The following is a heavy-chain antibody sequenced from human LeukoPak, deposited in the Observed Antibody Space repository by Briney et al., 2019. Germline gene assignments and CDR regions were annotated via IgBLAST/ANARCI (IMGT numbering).Heavy chain of an antibody. CDR3: ARAIDPLQIRNYYYYMDV. CDR1: GFSFSNYG. V-gene: IGHV3-48*01. CDR2: ISGSGDTI. D-gene: IGHD4-11*01. J-gene: IGHJ6*03. Sequence: PGRSLRLSCVASGFSFSNYGMNWVRQAPGKGLEWVSYISGSGDTIYYADSLKGRFTISRDNAKTSLYLQMNSLRAEDTAVYYCARAIDPLQIRNYYYYMDVWGKGTTVTVSS.